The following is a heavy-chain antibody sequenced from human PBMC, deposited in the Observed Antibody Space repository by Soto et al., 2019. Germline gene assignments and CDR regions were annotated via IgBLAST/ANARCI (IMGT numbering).Heavy chain of an antibody. CDR1: GGSISSGSYY. Sequence: QFQLQESGPGLVKPSETLSLTCTVSGGSISSGSYYWGWIRQPPGKGLEWIGNIYYSGSTYYNPSLKSRVTMSVDSSKNQFSLKLSSVTAADTAIYYCARHYYGSGTSLPAWFVPWGQGTLVTVSS. D-gene: IGHD3-10*01. J-gene: IGHJ5*02. V-gene: IGHV4-39*01. CDR2: IYYSGST. CDR3: ARHYYGSGTSLPAWFVP.